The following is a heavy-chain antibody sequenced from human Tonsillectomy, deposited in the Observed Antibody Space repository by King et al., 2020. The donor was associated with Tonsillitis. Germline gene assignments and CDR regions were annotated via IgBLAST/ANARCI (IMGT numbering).Heavy chain of an antibody. J-gene: IGHJ4*02. V-gene: IGHV5-51*01. Sequence: VQLVESGAEMKKPGESLNISCKASGYRFNTYWTAWVRQMPGKGLEWMGIIYPGDSDTSYSPSFQGQITIAADKSISTAYLQWSSLKASDTAMYYCVRETSIGIDYWGQGTLVTVSS. CDR2: IYPGDSDT. D-gene: IGHD3-22*01. CDR1: GYRFNTYW. CDR3: VRETSIGIDY.